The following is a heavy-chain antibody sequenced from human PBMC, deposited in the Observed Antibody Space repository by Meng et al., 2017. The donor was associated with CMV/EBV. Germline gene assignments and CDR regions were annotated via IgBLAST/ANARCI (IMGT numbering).Heavy chain of an antibody. CDR3: ARVGETIFGVVTHLDH. Sequence: ASVKVSCKASGYTLTGYSMHWVRQAPGQGHEWMGWINPNSGDAHYAQKFQGRVTMTRDTSISTAYMEVSSLRSDDTAVYYCARVGETIFGVVTHLDHWGQGTLVTVSS. CDR1: GYTLTGYS. J-gene: IGHJ4*02. D-gene: IGHD3-3*01. CDR2: INPNSGDA. V-gene: IGHV1-2*02.